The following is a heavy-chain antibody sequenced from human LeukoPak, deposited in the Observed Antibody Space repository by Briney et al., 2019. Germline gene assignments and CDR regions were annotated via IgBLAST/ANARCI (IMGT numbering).Heavy chain of an antibody. J-gene: IGHJ6*03. V-gene: IGHV4-59*08. CDR3: ARHYYYSYYYMDV. CDR2: IYYSGST. Sequence: PSETLSLTCTVSGGSISSYYWSWIWQPPGKGLEWIGYIYYSGSTNYNPSLKSRVTISGDTTKNQFSLKLSSVTAADTAVYYCARHYYYSYYYMDVWGKGTTVTVSS. CDR1: GGSISSYY.